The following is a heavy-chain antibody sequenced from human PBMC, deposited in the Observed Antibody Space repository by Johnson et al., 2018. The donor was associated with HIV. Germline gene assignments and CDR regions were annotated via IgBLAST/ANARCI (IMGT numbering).Heavy chain of an antibody. CDR1: GFTFSSYG. CDR3: AREVAGDYGDSPGAFDV. CDR2: IRYDGRNK. Sequence: QVQLVESGGGVVQPGGSLRLSCAASGFTFSSYGMHWVRQAPGKGLEWVAFIRYDGRNKYYADSVKGRFTISRDNSKNSLYLQMNSLRAEDTAVYYCAREVAGDYGDSPGAFDVWGQGTVVIVSS. J-gene: IGHJ3*01. V-gene: IGHV3-30*02. D-gene: IGHD4-17*01.